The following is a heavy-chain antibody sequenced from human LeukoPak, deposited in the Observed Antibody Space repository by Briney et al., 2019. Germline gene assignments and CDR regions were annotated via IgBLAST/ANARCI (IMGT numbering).Heavy chain of an antibody. D-gene: IGHD6-19*01. CDR3: ARLRGATVAHNWFDP. J-gene: IGHJ5*02. V-gene: IGHV4-59*12. CDR2: IYYSGST. Sequence: SETLSLTCTVSGGSTSSYYWSWIRQPPGKGLEWIGYIYYSGSTNYNPSLKSRVTISVDTSKNQFSLKLSSVTAADTAVYYCARLRGATVAHNWFDPWGQGTLVTVSS. CDR1: GGSTSSYY.